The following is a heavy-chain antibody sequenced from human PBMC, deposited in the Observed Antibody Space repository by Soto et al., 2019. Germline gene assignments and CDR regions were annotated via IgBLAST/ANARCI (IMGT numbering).Heavy chain of an antibody. V-gene: IGHV1-69*01. D-gene: IGHD1-26*01. CDR3: ARDGGRHSGGIDY. CDR1: GGTFSSYS. J-gene: IGHJ4*02. CDR2: IIPIFGTA. Sequence: QVQLVQSGAEVKKPGSSVKVSCKASGGTFSSYSINWVRQAPGQGVEWMGEIIPIFGTANYAQKIQGRVTITADESTSTAYMELSSLRSEDTAVYYCARDGGRHSGGIDYWGQGTLVTVSS.